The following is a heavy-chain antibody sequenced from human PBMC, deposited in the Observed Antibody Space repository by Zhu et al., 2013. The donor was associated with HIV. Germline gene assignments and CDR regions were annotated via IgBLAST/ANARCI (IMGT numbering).Heavy chain of an antibody. J-gene: IGHJ6*02. V-gene: IGHV1-69*08. D-gene: IGHD2-2*01. Sequence: QVQLVQSGAEVKKPGSSVKVSCKASGGTFSSYTISWVRQAPGQGLEWMGRIIPILGIANYAQKFQGRVTITADKSTSTAYMELSSLRSEDTAVYYCARDVVVPAAVVYGMDVWGQGTTVTVSS. CDR1: GGTFSSYT. CDR3: ARDVVVPAAVVYGMDV. CDR2: IIPILGIA.